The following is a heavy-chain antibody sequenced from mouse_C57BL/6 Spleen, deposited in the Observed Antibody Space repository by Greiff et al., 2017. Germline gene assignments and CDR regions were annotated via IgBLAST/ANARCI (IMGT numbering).Heavy chain of an antibody. CDR1: GYTFTNYW. J-gene: IGHJ2*01. D-gene: IGHD3-2*02. CDR3: ASDAQGYYFDY. Sequence: QVQLQQPGAELVRPGTSVKMSCKASGYTFTNYWIGWAKQRPGHGLEWIGDIYPGGGYTNYNQKFKGKATLTADKSSSTAYMQFSILTSEYSAIYFCASDAQGYYFDYWGQGTTLTVSS. CDR2: IYPGGGYT. V-gene: IGHV1-63*01.